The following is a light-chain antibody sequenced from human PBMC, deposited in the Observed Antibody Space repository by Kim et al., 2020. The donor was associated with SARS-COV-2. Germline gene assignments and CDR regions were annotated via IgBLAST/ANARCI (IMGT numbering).Light chain of an antibody. CDR1: QSVLYSSNNKNY. Sequence: DIVMTQSPDSLAVSLGERDTINCKSSQSVLYSSNNKNYLAWYQQKPGQPPKLLIYWASTRESGVPDRFSGSGSGTDFTLTISSLQAEDVAVYYCQQYYSPPLTFGGGTKVDIK. CDR2: WAS. CDR3: QQYYSPPLT. V-gene: IGKV4-1*01. J-gene: IGKJ4*01.